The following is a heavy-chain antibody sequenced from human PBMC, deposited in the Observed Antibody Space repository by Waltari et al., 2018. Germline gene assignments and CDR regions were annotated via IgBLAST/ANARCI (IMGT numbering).Heavy chain of an antibody. Sequence: QVQLQESGPGLVKPSETLSLTCTVSGGSISSHYWSWIRQPPGKGLEWIEYINDRGSTNYTPPLKSRVTRSVDTPKNQFSLKLSAVTAADTAVYYSARGIFNYYDSSGYYPYYYYMDVWGKGTTVTGSS. J-gene: IGHJ6*03. D-gene: IGHD3-22*01. CDR3: ARGIFNYYDSSGYYPYYYYMDV. CDR1: GGSISSHY. CDR2: INDRGST. V-gene: IGHV4-59*11.